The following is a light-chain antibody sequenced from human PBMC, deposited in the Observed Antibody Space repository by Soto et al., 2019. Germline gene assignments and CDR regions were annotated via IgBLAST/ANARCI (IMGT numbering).Light chain of an antibody. V-gene: IGKV3-20*01. CDR1: QSVSSSY. J-gene: IGKJ1*01. CDR3: QQYGSSPWT. Sequence: EIVLTQSPGTLSLSPGERATLSCRASQSVSSSYLAWYQQNPGQAPRPLIYGASSRAIGIPDRFSGSGSGTDFTLTISRLEPEDFAVYYCQQYGSSPWTFGQRTKVEIK. CDR2: GAS.